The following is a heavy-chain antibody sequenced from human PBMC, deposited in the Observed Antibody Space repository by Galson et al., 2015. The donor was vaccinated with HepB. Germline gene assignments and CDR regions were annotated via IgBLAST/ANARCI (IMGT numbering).Heavy chain of an antibody. Sequence: SLRLSCAASGFTFSSYAMSWVRQAPGKGLEWVSAISGSGGSTYYADSVKGRFTISRDNSKNTLYLQMNSLRAEDTAVYYCAKAITDSSGWYNGYYFDYWGQGTLVTVSS. D-gene: IGHD6-19*01. CDR3: AKAITDSSGWYNGYYFDY. CDR1: GFTFSSYA. CDR2: ISGSGGST. V-gene: IGHV3-23*01. J-gene: IGHJ4*02.